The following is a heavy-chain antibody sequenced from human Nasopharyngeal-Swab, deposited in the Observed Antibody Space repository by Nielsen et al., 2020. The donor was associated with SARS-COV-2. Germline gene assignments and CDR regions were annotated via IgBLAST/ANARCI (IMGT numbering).Heavy chain of an antibody. CDR1: GFTFSSYA. CDR2: INSDGSST. V-gene: IGHV3-74*01. J-gene: IGHJ3*02. CDR3: ARDYYDSSGYYAGDAFDI. Sequence: GESLKISCAASGFTFSSYAMSWVRQAPGKGLEWVSRINSDGSSTSYADSVKGRFTISRDNAKNTLCLQMNSLRAEDTAVYYCARDYYDSSGYYAGDAFDIWGQGTMVTVSS. D-gene: IGHD3-22*01.